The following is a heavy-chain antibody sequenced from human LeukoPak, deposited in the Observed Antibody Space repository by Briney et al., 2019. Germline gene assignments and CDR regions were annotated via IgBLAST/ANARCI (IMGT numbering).Heavy chain of an antibody. D-gene: IGHD3-22*01. CDR2: IWYDGSNE. CDR1: GFTFSSYG. J-gene: IGHJ4*02. CDR3: ARGSEDSSGYYYPSGGDY. V-gene: IGHV3-33*01. Sequence: PGGSLRPSCAASGFTFSSYGMHWVRQAPGKGLEWVAVIWYDGSNEYYADSVKGRFTISRDNSKNTLYLQMNSLRAEDTAVYYCARGSEDSSGYYYPSGGDYWGQGTLVTVSS.